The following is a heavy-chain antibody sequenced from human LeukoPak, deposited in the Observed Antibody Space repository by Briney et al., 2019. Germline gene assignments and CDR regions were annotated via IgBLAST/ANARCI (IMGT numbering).Heavy chain of an antibody. CDR2: LYYTGVT. Sequence: SETLSLTCTVSGGSITSSEYFWGWIRQPPGKGMEWIGSLYYTGVTYYNPSLKSRVSISVDSATNQFSLRVTSVTAAETAVYYCARGSDGSHSSPDWLDLWGQGTLVTVSS. CDR1: GGSITSSEYF. D-gene: IGHD1-14*01. V-gene: IGHV4-39*07. J-gene: IGHJ5*02. CDR3: ARGSDGSHSSPDWLDL.